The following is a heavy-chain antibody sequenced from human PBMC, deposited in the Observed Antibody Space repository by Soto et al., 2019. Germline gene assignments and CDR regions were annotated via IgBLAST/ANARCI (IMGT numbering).Heavy chain of an antibody. D-gene: IGHD6-19*01. Sequence: TLSLTCTVSGVSCSTYYWSWIRQPPGKGLEWMGEINYSGSTNYNPSLKSRVTISADTSKNQFSLELSSVTAADTAVYYCATVIAVTVSGFDYWGQGTLVTVS. CDR1: GVSCSTYY. J-gene: IGHJ4*02. CDR3: ATVIAVTVSGFDY. CDR2: INYSGST. V-gene: IGHV4-34*01.